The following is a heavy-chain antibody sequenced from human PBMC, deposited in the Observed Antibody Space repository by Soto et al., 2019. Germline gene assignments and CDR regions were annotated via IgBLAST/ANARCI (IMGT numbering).Heavy chain of an antibody. V-gene: IGHV3-23*01. CDR2: ISGSGGST. CDR1: GFNFRSYA. CDR3: AKGRRSFLEDWFDP. J-gene: IGHJ5*02. Sequence: GGSLRLSCAASGFNFRSYAMSWVRQAPGKGLEWVSGISGSGGSTYYSDSGKGRFTISRDNSKNTVYLQMNSLRAEDTAIYYCAKGRRSFLEDWFDPWGQGTLVTDSS.